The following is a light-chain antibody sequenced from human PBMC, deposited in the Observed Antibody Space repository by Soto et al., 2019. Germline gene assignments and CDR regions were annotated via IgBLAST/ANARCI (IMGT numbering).Light chain of an antibody. CDR2: WAS. CDR1: QSVLYNSNNKNY. V-gene: IGKV4-1*01. CDR3: QQYLSSPLT. Sequence: DIVMTQSPDSLAVSLGERATINCKSSQSVLYNSNNKNYLAWYLQKPGQPPKLLISWASTRQSGVPDRFSGSGSGTDFPLTISSLQAEDVAVYYCQQYLSSPLTFGGGTKVEIK. J-gene: IGKJ4*01.